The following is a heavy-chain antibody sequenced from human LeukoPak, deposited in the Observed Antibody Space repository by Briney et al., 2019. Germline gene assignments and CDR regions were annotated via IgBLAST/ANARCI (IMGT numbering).Heavy chain of an antibody. D-gene: IGHD3-16*02. Sequence: PSETLSLTCTVSGGSISSSSYYWGWIRQPPGKGLAWIGSIYYSGSTYYNPSLKSRVTISVDTSKNQFSLKLSSVTAADTAVYYCAREIFLIAFGGIIDTNWFDPWGQGTLVTVSS. CDR3: AREIFLIAFGGIIDTNWFDP. J-gene: IGHJ5*02. V-gene: IGHV4-39*07. CDR1: GGSISSSSYY. CDR2: IYYSGST.